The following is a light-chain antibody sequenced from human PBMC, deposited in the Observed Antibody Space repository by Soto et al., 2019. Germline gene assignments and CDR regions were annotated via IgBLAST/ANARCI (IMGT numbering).Light chain of an antibody. J-gene: IGLJ1*01. V-gene: IGLV2-14*01. CDR1: SSDVGGYNY. CDR2: DVS. Sequence: QSALTQPASVSGSPGQSITISCTGTSSDVGGYNYVSWYQQHPGKAPKLMIYDVSNRPSGVSNRFSGSKSGNTASLTISGLQAEDEADYYCSSYTSSSTLSWVFGTGTKLTVL. CDR3: SSYTSSSTLSWV.